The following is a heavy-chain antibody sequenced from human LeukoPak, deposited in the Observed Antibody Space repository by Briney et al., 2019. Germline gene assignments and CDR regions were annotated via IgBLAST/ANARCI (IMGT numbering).Heavy chain of an antibody. D-gene: IGHD1/OR15-1a*01. CDR3: ARNLRGSGYGTNAFDI. CDR1: GYSFTSYW. CDR2: IYPGDSDT. J-gene: IGHJ3*02. Sequence: SGESLKISCKGSGYSFTSYWIAWVRQMPGKGLEWMGVIYPGDSDTRYSPSFQGQVTISADKSISTAYLQWSSLKASDTAIYYCARNLRGSGYGTNAFDIWGPGTLVTVSS. V-gene: IGHV5-51*01.